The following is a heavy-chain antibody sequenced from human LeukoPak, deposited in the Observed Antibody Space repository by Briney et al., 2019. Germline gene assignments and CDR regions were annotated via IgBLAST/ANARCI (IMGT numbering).Heavy chain of an antibody. CDR3: ARGDSSGYFDY. CDR2: IYHSGST. D-gene: IGHD6-19*01. V-gene: IGHV4-38-2*02. Sequence: SETLSLTCTVSGYSISSCYYWGWMRQPPGKGLEWIGSIYHSGSTYYNPSLKSRVTISVDTSKNQFSLKLSSVTAADTAVYYCARGDSSGYFDYWGQGTLVTVSS. CDR1: GYSISSCYY. J-gene: IGHJ4*02.